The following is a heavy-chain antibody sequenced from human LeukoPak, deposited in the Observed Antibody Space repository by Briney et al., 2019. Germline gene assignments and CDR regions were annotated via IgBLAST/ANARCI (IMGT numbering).Heavy chain of an antibody. CDR1: GFTFSSYW. Sequence: GGSLRLSCAASGFTFSSYWMSWVRQAPGKGLEWVANIKQDGSEKYYVDSVKGRFTISRDNAKNSLYLQMNSLRAEDTAVYYCAKSGAYYYGSGSHEDYWGQGTLVTVSS. D-gene: IGHD3-10*01. CDR3: AKSGAYYYGSGSHEDY. J-gene: IGHJ4*02. CDR2: IKQDGSEK. V-gene: IGHV3-7*03.